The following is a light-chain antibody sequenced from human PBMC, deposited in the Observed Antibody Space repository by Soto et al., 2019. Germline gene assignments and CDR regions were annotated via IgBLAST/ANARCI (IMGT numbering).Light chain of an antibody. CDR2: KVS. CDR1: PSISTW. V-gene: IGKV1-5*03. J-gene: IGKJ4*01. Sequence: DIQMTQSPSNLSASVGDRVTITCRASPSISTWLAWYQQKPGKAPNLLISKVSTLQRGVPARFRGSGSGTEYTLAISSLQPEYFATYLCHEYHSYPLTFGGGTKVEIK. CDR3: HEYHSYPLT.